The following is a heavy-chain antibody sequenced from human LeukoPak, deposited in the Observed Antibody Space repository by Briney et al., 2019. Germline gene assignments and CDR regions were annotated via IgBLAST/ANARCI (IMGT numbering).Heavy chain of an antibody. D-gene: IGHD2-2*01. CDR1: GGSFRGYY. CDR3: ARGPGVVPAAIPYYYGMDV. V-gene: IGHV4-34*01. Sequence: SETLSLTCAVYGGSFRGYYWSWIPQPPGKGLEWIGEINHSGSTNYNPSLKSRVTISVDTSKNQFSLKLSSVTAADTAVYYCARGPGVVPAAIPYYYGMDVWGQGTTVTVSS. J-gene: IGHJ6*02. CDR2: INHSGST.